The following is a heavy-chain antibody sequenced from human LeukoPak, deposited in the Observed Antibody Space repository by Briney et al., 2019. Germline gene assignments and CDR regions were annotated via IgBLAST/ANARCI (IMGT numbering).Heavy chain of an antibody. CDR1: GFTFSSYG. V-gene: IGHV3-30*02. Sequence: GGSLRLSCAASGFTFSSYGMHWVRQAPGKGLEWVAFIRYDGSNKYYADSVKVRFTISRDNSKNTLYLQMNSLRAEDTAVYYCAKDAVRFLEWYYFDYWGQGTLVTVSS. CDR3: AKDAVRFLEWYYFDY. CDR2: IRYDGSNK. J-gene: IGHJ4*02. D-gene: IGHD3-3*01.